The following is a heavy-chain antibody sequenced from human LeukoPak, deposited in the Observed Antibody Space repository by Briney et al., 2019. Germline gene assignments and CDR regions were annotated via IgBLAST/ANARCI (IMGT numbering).Heavy chain of an antibody. J-gene: IGHJ4*02. Sequence: PSETLSLTCTVSGGSISSYYLGWIRQPPGKGLEWIGHMYYSGSTNYNPSLKSRVTISVDASKNQFSLKLSSVTAADTAVYYCARDRSPSWYYFWGQGTLVTVPS. V-gene: IGHV4-59*01. CDR3: ARDRSPSWYYF. CDR2: MYYSGST. D-gene: IGHD6-13*01. CDR1: GGSISSYY.